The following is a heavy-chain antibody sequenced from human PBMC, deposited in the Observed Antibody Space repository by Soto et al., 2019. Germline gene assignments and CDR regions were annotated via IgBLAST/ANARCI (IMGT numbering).Heavy chain of an antibody. CDR2: INAGNDNT. V-gene: IGHV1-3*01. D-gene: IGHD3-9*01. J-gene: IGHJ5*02. CDR1: GYTFTSYA. Sequence: QVQLVQSGAEVKKPGASVKVSCKASGYTFTSYAMHWVHQAPGQRLEWMGGINAGNDNTKYSQKFQGRVTMTRDTSASTSYMELSSLISEDTGVYYCAGGYVILTGYFNWFDPWCQGALVTVS. CDR3: AGGYVILTGYFNWFDP.